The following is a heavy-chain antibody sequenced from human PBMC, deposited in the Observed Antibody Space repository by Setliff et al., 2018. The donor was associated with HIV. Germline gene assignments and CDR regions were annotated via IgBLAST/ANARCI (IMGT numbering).Heavy chain of an antibody. CDR1: GGSFRGYY. J-gene: IGHJ6*03. V-gene: IGHV4-34*01. Sequence: SETLSLTCAVYGGSFRGYYWTWIRQPPGKGLEWIGEINHSGSTNDNPSLKSRLTISVDTSKNQFSLRLRSVTAADSAVYYCARGTLVVPDARDYYYYLDIWGQGNTVTVSS. CDR3: ARGTLVVPDARDYYYYLDI. CDR2: INHSGST. D-gene: IGHD2-2*01.